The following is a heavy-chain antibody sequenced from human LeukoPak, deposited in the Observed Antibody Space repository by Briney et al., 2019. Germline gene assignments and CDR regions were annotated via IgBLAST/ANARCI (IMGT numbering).Heavy chain of an antibody. CDR2: ISSSGDST. V-gene: IGHV3-64*01. Sequence: QTGGSLRLSCAASGFTFSDYFMHWVRQAPGKGLEYVSAISSSGDSTYYANSVKGRFTISRDNAKNSLYLQMNSLRDEDTAVYYCARVPIAVTNHDYWGQGTLVTVSS. J-gene: IGHJ4*02. CDR1: GFTFSDYF. D-gene: IGHD6-19*01. CDR3: ARVPIAVTNHDY.